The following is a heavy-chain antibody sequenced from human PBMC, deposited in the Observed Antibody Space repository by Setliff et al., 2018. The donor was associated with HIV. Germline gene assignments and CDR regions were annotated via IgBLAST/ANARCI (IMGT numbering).Heavy chain of an antibody. D-gene: IGHD1-1*01. CDR3: ASAGSGTRAPPRY. CDR2: IFYSGST. V-gene: IGHV4-59*01. CDR1: GGSISSYY. J-gene: IGHJ4*02. Sequence: SETLSLSCTVSGGSISSYYWSWIRQPPGEGLEWIGYIFYSGSTNYNPSLKSRVTISLDTSKNQFSLKLTSVTAADTAVYYCASAGSGTRAPPRYWGQGTLVTVSS.